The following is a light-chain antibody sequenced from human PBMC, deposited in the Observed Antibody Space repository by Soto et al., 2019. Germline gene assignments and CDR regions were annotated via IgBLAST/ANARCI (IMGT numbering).Light chain of an antibody. CDR3: QQSFHTPYT. Sequence: IQMTQSPSSLSAFVGDSVTISCRASQNINKNLNWYQQKSGKAPSLLMYEASTLQSGVPSRFSGSGSGTYFTLAITNLQPEDFATYYCQQSFHTPYTFGQGTKLEI. CDR1: QNINKN. J-gene: IGKJ2*01. V-gene: IGKV1-39*01. CDR2: EAS.